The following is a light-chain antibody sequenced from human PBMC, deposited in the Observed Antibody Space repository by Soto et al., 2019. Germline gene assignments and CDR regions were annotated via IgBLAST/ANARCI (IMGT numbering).Light chain of an antibody. CDR2: LTNDGSH. V-gene: IGLV4-69*01. J-gene: IGLJ3*02. CDR1: GGHSSYA. CDR3: QTWATGIRV. Sequence: QLVLTQSPSASASLGASVKLTCTLSGGHSSYAIAWHQQQPEKGPRYLMNLTNDGSHTKGDGIPDRFSGSSSGAERYLTISSLQSEDEADYYCQTWATGIRVFGGGTKVTVL.